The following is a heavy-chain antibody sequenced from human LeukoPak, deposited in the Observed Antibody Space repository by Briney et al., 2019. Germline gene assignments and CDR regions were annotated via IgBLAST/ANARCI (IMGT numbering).Heavy chain of an antibody. J-gene: IGHJ4*02. CDR1: GGSISSYY. CDR3: ARLWAVAGTGVFDY. D-gene: IGHD6-19*01. V-gene: IGHV4-59*04. CDR2: IYYSGST. Sequence: SETLSLTCTVSGGSISSYYWSWIRQPPGKGLEWIGYIYYSGSTYYNPSLKSRVTISVDTSKNQFSLKLSSVTAADTAVYYCARLWAVAGTGVFDYWGQGTLVTVSS.